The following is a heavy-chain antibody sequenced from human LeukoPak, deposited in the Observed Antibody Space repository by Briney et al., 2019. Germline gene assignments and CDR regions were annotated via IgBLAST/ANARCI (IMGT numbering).Heavy chain of an antibody. CDR2: IYYSGST. Sequence: SETLSLTYTVSGGSISSSSYYWGWIRQPPGKGLEWIGSIYYSGSTYYNPSLKSRVTISVDTSKNQFSLKLTSVTAADTAVYYCARQPDDTDYWGQGTLVTVSS. D-gene: IGHD3-22*01. V-gene: IGHV4-39*01. CDR3: ARQPDDTDY. J-gene: IGHJ4*02. CDR1: GGSISSSSYY.